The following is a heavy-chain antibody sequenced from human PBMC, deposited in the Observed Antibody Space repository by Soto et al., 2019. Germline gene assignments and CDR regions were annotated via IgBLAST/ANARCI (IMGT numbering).Heavy chain of an antibody. D-gene: IGHD2-15*01. Sequence: DVQLVETGGGVVPPGGSLRLSCAASGLTFNRYWMHWVRHAPGKGLVWVSHINTDGSNTNYADSVKGRFNISRDNAKSTLFLQMNSLRDEDTAVYYCAREFCSGGNCYTYYFDPWGQGIPVTVSS. CDR1: GLTFNRYW. V-gene: IGHV3-74*01. CDR2: INTDGSNT. J-gene: IGHJ5*02. CDR3: AREFCSGGNCYTYYFDP.